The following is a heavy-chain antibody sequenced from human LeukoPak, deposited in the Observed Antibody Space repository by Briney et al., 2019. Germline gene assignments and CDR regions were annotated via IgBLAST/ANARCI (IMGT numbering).Heavy chain of an antibody. CDR3: AKEEYSSSSVYFDY. Sequence: QPGGSLRLSCAASGFTFSSYAMSWVRQSPGKGLEWVSAISGSGGSTYYADSVKGRFTIPRDNSKNTLFLQMNSLRAEDTAVYYCAKEEYSSSSVYFDYWGQGTLVTVSS. CDR1: GFTFSSYA. D-gene: IGHD6-6*01. CDR2: ISGSGGST. V-gene: IGHV3-23*01. J-gene: IGHJ4*02.